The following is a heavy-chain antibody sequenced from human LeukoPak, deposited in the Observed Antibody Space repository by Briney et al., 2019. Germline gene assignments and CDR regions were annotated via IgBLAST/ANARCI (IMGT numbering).Heavy chain of an antibody. V-gene: IGHV4-34*01. CDR2: INHSGST. J-gene: IGHJ6*03. CDR3: ASHTYYYDSSGYYLSYYYYMDV. D-gene: IGHD3-22*01. CDR1: GGSFSGYY. Sequence: ASETLSLTCAVYGGSFSGYYWSWIRQPPGKGLEWIGEINHSGSTNYNPSLKSRVTISVDTSKNQFSLKLSSVTAADTAVYYCASHTYYYDSSGYYLSYYYYMDVWGKGTTVTISS.